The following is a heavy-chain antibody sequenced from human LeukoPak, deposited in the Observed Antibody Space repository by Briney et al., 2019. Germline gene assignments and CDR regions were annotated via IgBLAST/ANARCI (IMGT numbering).Heavy chain of an antibody. Sequence: SGGSLRLSCAASGFTFSNYAMSWVRQAPGKGLEWVSAISGSGGSTYYADSVKGRFTISRDNSKNTLYLQMNSLRAEDTAVYYCAKSISLTIFGVVIMDAFDIWGQGTMVTVSS. J-gene: IGHJ3*02. CDR1: GFTFSNYA. D-gene: IGHD3-3*01. CDR3: AKSISLTIFGVVIMDAFDI. CDR2: ISGSGGST. V-gene: IGHV3-23*01.